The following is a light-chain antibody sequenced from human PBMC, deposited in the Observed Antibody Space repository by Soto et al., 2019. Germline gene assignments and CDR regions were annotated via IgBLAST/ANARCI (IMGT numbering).Light chain of an antibody. J-gene: IGKJ1*01. CDR1: QSFSSN. V-gene: IGKV3-15*01. Sequence: EIVMTQSPATLSVSPGERASLSCRASQSFSSNLAWYRQKPGQAPRLLIYGASTRATGIPARFSGSGSGTEFTLTISSLQSEDFAVYYCQQYYNWPQTFGQGTKVEIK. CDR2: GAS. CDR3: QQYYNWPQT.